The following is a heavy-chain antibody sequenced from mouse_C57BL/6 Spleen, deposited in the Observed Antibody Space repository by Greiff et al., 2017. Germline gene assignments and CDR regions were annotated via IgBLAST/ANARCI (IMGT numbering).Heavy chain of an antibody. J-gene: IGHJ2*01. D-gene: IGHD2-1*01. V-gene: IGHV1-64*01. CDR1: GYTFTSYW. CDR3: ARSRGNSAYFDG. CDR2: IHPNSGST. Sequence: VQLQQPGAELVKPGASVKLSCKASGYTFTSYWMHWVKQRPGQGLEWIGKIHPNSGSTNYNEKFKSKATLTVDKSSSTAYMQLSILTSEDSAVYYCARSRGNSAYFDGWGQGTTLTVSS.